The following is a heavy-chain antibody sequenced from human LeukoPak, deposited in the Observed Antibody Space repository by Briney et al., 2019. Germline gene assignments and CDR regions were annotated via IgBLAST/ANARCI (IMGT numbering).Heavy chain of an antibody. J-gene: IGHJ3*02. CDR1: GFTFSNYA. Sequence: GGSLRLSCAASGFTFSNYAMSWVRQAPGKGLEWVSVISGSGATTYYADSVKGRFTISRDNSKNTLHLQMNSLRAEDTAVYYCAKDWYYYDSSGYYDAFDIWGQGTMVTVSS. V-gene: IGHV3-23*01. CDR2: ISGSGATT. D-gene: IGHD3-22*01. CDR3: AKDWYYYDSSGYYDAFDI.